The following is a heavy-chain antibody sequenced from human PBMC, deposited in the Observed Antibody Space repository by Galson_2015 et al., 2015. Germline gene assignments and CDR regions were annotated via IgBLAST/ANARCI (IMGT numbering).Heavy chain of an antibody. J-gene: IGHJ4*02. CDR1: GFTFSSYA. Sequence: GFTFSSYAMSWVRQAPGKGLEWVSAISGSGGSTYYADSVKGRFTISRDNSKNTLYLQMNSLRAEDTAVYYCAKALIVVVPAASFDYWGQGTLVTVSS. V-gene: IGHV3-23*01. D-gene: IGHD2-2*01. CDR2: ISGSGGST. CDR3: AKALIVVVPAASFDY.